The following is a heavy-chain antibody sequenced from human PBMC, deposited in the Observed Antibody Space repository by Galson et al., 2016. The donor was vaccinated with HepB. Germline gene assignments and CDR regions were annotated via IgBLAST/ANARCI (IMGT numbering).Heavy chain of an antibody. V-gene: IGHV4-34*01. CDR3: ARGGTVYFQH. CDR2: INHSGST. Sequence: ETLSLTCVVYGGSFSGYYWTWIRQPPGKGLEWVGEINHSGSTTYNPSLNSRVTISIDTSKNHFSLKLSSVTAADTAVYYCARGGTVYFQHWGQGTLVTVSS. CDR1: GGSFSGYY. D-gene: IGHD4-17*01. J-gene: IGHJ1*01.